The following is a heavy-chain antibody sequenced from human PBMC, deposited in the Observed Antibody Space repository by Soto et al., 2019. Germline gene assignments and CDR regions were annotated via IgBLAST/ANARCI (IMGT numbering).Heavy chain of an antibody. CDR2: IYYSGST. J-gene: IGHJ4*02. CDR1: GGSISSGDYY. CDR3: ARLYYYDSSGYYVGGNYFDY. D-gene: IGHD3-22*01. Sequence: QVQLQESGPGLVKPSQTLSLTCTVSGGSISSGDYYWSWIRQPPGKGLEWIGYIYYSGSTYYNPSLKSRVTISVDTSQNQFSLKLSSVTAADTAVYYCARLYYYDSSGYYVGGNYFDYWGQGTLVTVSS. V-gene: IGHV4-30-4*01.